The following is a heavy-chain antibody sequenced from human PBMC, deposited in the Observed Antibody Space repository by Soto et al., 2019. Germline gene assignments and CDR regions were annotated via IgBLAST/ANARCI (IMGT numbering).Heavy chain of an antibody. CDR1: GGNFSGYY. J-gene: IGHJ2*01. V-gene: IGHV4-34*01. CDR2: INHSGAT. D-gene: IGHD2-21*01. Sequence: SETLSLTCAVYGGNFSGYYWSWIRKPPGKGLEWIGEINHSGATNYNPSLKSRVTILVDASMHQFSLKLNSVTAADTAVYYCARGSVVVIAAGAFWYFDLWGRGTLVTVSS. CDR3: ARGSVVVIAAGAFWYFDL.